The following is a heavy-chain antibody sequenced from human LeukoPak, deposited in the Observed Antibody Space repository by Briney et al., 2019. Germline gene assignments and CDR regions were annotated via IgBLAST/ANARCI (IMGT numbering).Heavy chain of an antibody. V-gene: IGHV4-38-2*02. D-gene: IGHD3-22*01. CDR1: GYSISSGYY. CDR2: IYHSGST. CDR3: ARDHDSSGYYGGNYFDY. Sequence: SETLSLTCTVSGYSISSGYYWGWIRQPPGKGLEWIGSIYHSGSTYYNPSLKSRVTISVDTSKNQFSLKLSSVTAADTAVYYCARDHDSSGYYGGNYFDYWGQGTLVTVSS. J-gene: IGHJ4*02.